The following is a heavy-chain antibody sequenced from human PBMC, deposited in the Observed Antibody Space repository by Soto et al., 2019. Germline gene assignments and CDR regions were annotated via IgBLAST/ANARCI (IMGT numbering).Heavy chain of an antibody. Sequence: PSETLSLTCTVSGGSISSYYWSWIRQPPGKGLEWIGYIYYSGSTNYNPSIKSRVTISVDTSKNQFSLKLSSVTAADTALYYCASAVHLNYYDSSGFDCWGQGTLVTVSS. D-gene: IGHD3-22*01. CDR2: IYYSGST. CDR1: GGSISSYY. CDR3: ASAVHLNYYDSSGFDC. J-gene: IGHJ4*02. V-gene: IGHV4-59*08.